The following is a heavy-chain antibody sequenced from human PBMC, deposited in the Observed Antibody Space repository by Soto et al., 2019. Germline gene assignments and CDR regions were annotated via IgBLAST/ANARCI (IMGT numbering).Heavy chain of an antibody. CDR2: INHSGST. V-gene: IGHV4-34*01. J-gene: IGHJ4*02. CDR1: GGSFSGYY. CDR3: ARGRRDYVWGSYRTTPDY. Sequence: SETLSLTCAVYGGSFSGYYWSWIRQPPGKGLEWIGEINHSGSTNYNPSLKSRVTISVDTSKNQFSLKLSAVTAADTAVYYCARGRRDYVWGSYRTTPDYWGQGTLVTVSS. D-gene: IGHD3-16*02.